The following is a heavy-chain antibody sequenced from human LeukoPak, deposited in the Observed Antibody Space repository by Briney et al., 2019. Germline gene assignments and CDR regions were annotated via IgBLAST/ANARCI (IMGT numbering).Heavy chain of an antibody. CDR1: GGSISSYY. CDR2: IYYSGST. Sequence: SETLSLTCTVSGGSISSYYWSWIRQPPGKGLEWIGYIYYSGSTNYNPSLKSRVTISVDTSKNQFSLKLSSVTAADTAVYYCARGDTAMVFDYWGQGTLVTVSS. CDR3: ARGDTAMVFDY. V-gene: IGHV4-59*01. D-gene: IGHD5-18*01. J-gene: IGHJ4*02.